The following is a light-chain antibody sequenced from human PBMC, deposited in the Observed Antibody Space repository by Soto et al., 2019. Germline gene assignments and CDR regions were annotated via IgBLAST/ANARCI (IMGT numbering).Light chain of an antibody. J-gene: IGLJ1*01. Sequence: QSVLTQPPSVSGAPGHRVTISCTGSSSNIGAGYDVHWYQQLPGTAPKLLIYGNSNRPSGVPDRFSGSKSGTSASLAITGLQAEDEADYYCQSYDSSLSAWVFGTGTKATVL. V-gene: IGLV1-40*01. CDR1: SSNIGAGYD. CDR2: GNS. CDR3: QSYDSSLSAWV.